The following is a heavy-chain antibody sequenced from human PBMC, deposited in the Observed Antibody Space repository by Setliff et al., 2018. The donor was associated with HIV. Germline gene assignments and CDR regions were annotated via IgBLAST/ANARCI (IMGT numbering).Heavy chain of an antibody. CDR2: ISDSGNTV. CDR1: GFTFGDYY. V-gene: IGHV3-11*04. J-gene: IGHJ6*03. Sequence: GGSLRLSCAASGFTFGDYYMTWIRQAPGKGLEWVSYISDSGNTVSYSDSVKGRFTISRDNAKNSLFLQMNSVRAEDTALYFCARDLGVATNGDYGQVLYYHYMDVWGTGITVTVSS. CDR3: ARDLGVATNGDYGQVLYYHYMDV. D-gene: IGHD4-17*01.